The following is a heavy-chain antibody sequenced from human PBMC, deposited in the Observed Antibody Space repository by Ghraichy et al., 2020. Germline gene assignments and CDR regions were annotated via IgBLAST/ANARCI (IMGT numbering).Heavy chain of an antibody. V-gene: IGHV4-31*03. J-gene: IGHJ2*01. CDR1: GGSISSGGYY. CDR3: ARVKKGGYQPAHWYFDL. Sequence: SETLSLTCTVSGGSISSGGYYWSWIRQHPGKGLEWIGYIYYSGSTYYNPSLKSRVTISVDTSKNQFSLKLSSVTAADTAVYYCARVKKGGYQPAHWYFDLWGRGTLVTVSS. CDR2: IYYSGST. D-gene: IGHD2-2*01.